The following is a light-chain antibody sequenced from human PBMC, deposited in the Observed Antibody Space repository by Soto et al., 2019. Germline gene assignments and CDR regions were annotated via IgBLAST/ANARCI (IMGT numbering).Light chain of an antibody. CDR2: GNS. Sequence: QSVLTQPPSVSGAPGQRVTISCTGSSSNIGAGYDVHWYQQLPGTAPKLLIYGNSNRPSGVPDRFSGPKSGTSASLAITGLQAEDEADYYCQSYDSSLSGSVFGGGTTLTVL. V-gene: IGLV1-40*01. CDR1: SSNIGAGYD. CDR3: QSYDSSLSGSV. J-gene: IGLJ3*02.